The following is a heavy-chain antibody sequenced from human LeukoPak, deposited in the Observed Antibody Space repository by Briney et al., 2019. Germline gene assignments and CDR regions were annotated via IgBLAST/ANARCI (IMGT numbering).Heavy chain of an antibody. Sequence: PGGSLRLSCAASGFTFSSYVMNSGRQAPGKGLEWVSYISSSGSTINYADSVKGRFTMSRDNAKNSLYLQMKSLRAEDTAVYYFARDFISAAGIDYWGQGTLVTVSS. J-gene: IGHJ4*02. CDR1: GFTFSSYV. D-gene: IGHD6-13*01. V-gene: IGHV3-48*03. CDR3: ARDFISAAGIDY. CDR2: ISSSGSTI.